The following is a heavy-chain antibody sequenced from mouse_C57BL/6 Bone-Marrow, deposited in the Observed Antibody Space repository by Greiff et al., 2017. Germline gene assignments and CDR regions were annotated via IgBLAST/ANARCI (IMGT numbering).Heavy chain of an antibody. D-gene: IGHD2-3*01. V-gene: IGHV1-69*01. CDR3: AKGDGYLFAY. CDR2: IDPSDSYT. CDR1: GYTFTSYW. J-gene: IGHJ3*01. Sequence: VQLQQPGAELVMPGASVKLSCKASGYTFTSYWMHWVKQRPGQGLEWIGEIDPSDSYTNYNQKLKGKSTLTVDKSSSTAYMKLSSLSSEDSAVYYCAKGDGYLFAYWGQGTLVTVSA.